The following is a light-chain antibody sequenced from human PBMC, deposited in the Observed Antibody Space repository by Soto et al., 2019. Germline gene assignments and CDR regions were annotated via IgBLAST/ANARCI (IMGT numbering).Light chain of an antibody. Sequence: DIQMTQSPSSLSTSVGARVTITCRASQSISNYLNWYQQKPGKAPNLLVYTASSLQSGVPSRFSXSGSGTDFTLTISSLQPEDVATYYCQQSYTPPYTYG. CDR1: QSISNY. CDR2: TAS. J-gene: IGKJ2*01. CDR3: QQSYTPPYT. V-gene: IGKV1-39*01.